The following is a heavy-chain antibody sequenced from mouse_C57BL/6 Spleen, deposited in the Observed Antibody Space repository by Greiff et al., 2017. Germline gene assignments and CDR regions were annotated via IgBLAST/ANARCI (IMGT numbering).Heavy chain of an antibody. J-gene: IGHJ4*01. CDR2: IDPSDSYT. D-gene: IGHD2-1*01. CDR3: ARADGNGMDD. CDR1: GYTFTSYW. V-gene: IGHV1-69*01. Sequence: QVQLKQPGAELVMPGASVKLSCKASGYTFTSYWMHWVKQRPGQGLEWIGEIDPSDSYTNYNQKFKGKSTLTVGKSSSTAYMQLSSLTSEDSAVYYCARADGNGMDDWGQGTSVTVSS.